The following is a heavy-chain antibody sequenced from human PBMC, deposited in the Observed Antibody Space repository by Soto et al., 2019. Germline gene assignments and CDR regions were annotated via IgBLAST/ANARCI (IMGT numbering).Heavy chain of an antibody. CDR2: IYYTGST. CDR1: GGSVSSGSYY. D-gene: IGHD3-22*01. V-gene: IGHV4-61*01. Sequence: QVQLQESGPGLVKPSETLSLTCTVSGGSVSSGSYYWSWIRQPPGQGLEWIGYIYYTGSTNYNPSLQSRVTMSVDTSKNQFTLNLSSVTAADTAVYYCARAQGNYYDGSGVTCFSGYYFDYWGQGTLVTVSS. CDR3: ARAQGNYYDGSGVTCFSGYYFDY. J-gene: IGHJ4*02.